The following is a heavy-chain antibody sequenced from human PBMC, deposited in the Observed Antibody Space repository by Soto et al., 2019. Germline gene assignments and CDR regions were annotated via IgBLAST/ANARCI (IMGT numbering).Heavy chain of an antibody. J-gene: IGHJ4*02. CDR2: IYYSGST. Sequence: PSQTQCHTCTVSGGSICIYYLSWTRQTQGKGLEWIGYIYYSGSTNYNPSLKSRLTISVDTSKYQYSLKLSSVTAADTAVYYCAREGGGGYCSGGSCSPFDYWGQGTLVTFPS. V-gene: IGHV4-59*12. CDR1: GGSICIYY. CDR3: AREGGGGYCSGGSCSPFDY. D-gene: IGHD2-15*01.